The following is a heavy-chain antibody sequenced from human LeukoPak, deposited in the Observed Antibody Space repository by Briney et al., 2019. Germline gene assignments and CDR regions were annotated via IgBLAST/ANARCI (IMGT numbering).Heavy chain of an antibody. Sequence: GGSLRLSCAASGFTFSRYWMQWVRHAPGKGVVWVSRINSDGTSTSYAHSVKRRFTISRDNAKNTLYLQMNSLRAEDTAVYYCARDFGHDTRYWLDYWGQGTLVTVSS. J-gene: IGHJ4*02. D-gene: IGHD2-15*01. V-gene: IGHV3-74*01. CDR3: ARDFGHDTRYWLDY. CDR1: GFTFSRYW. CDR2: INSDGTST.